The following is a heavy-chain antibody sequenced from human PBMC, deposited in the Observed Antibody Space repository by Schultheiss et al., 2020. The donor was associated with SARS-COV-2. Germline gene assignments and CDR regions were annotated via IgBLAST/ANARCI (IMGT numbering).Heavy chain of an antibody. CDR3: ARKTDYGGWFDP. Sequence: SETLSLTCTVSGGSISSYYWGWIRQPPGKGLEWIGSIYYSGSTYYNPSLKSQSTISIDRFKNQFSLKLSSVTAADTAVYYCARKTDYGGWFDPWGQGTLVTVSS. D-gene: IGHD4-23*01. CDR1: GGSISSYY. CDR2: IYYSGST. J-gene: IGHJ5*02. V-gene: IGHV4-39*01.